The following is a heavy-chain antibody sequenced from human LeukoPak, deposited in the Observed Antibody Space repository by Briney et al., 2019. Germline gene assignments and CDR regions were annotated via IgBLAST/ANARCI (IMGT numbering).Heavy chain of an antibody. CDR1: GFTSSGDW. Sequence: PGGSLRLSCAVSGFTSSGDWMHWVRQAPGKELVWVSRSKNDGSSTSYADSVKGRFTISRDNAKNTLYLQMNSLRAEDTAVYYCARELPRIGGQTDASDIWGQGTMVTAS. V-gene: IGHV3-74*01. D-gene: IGHD3-16*01. J-gene: IGHJ3*02. CDR3: ARELPRIGGQTDASDI. CDR2: SKNDGSST.